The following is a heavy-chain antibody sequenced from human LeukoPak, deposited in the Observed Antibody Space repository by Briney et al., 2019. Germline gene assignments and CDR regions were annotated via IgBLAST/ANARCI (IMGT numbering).Heavy chain of an antibody. CDR2: INWNGGST. V-gene: IGHV3-20*04. Sequence: GGSLRLSCAASGFTFDDYGMSWVRQVPGKGLEWVSGINWNGGSTGYADSVKGRFTISRDNAKNSLYLQMNSLRAEDTALYYCARESRDGYNPRGPYDAFDIWGQGTMVTVSS. D-gene: IGHD5-24*01. CDR3: ARESRDGYNPRGPYDAFDI. CDR1: GFTFDDYG. J-gene: IGHJ3*02.